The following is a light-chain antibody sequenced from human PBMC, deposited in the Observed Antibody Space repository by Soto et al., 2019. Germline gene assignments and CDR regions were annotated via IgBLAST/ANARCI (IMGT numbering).Light chain of an antibody. CDR3: SSYTGSSTRYV. CDR1: SSDGGGYNF. V-gene: IGLV2-14*01. CDR2: EVS. Sequence: QSALTQPASVSGSPGQSITISCTGTSSDGGGYNFVSWYQQYPGKAPKLMIYEVSNRPSGVSNRFSGSKSGNTASLTISGLQAEDESDYYCSSYTGSSTRYVFGTGTKVTVL. J-gene: IGLJ1*01.